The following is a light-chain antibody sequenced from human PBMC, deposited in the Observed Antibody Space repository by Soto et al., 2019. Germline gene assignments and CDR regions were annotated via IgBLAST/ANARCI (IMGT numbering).Light chain of an antibody. V-gene: IGKV3-20*01. CDR2: LGS. Sequence: EIVLTQTPGTLSLSPGDRATLSCRASQSVNNTYLAWYQQKPGQAPRLLIYLGSTRASGIPDRFSGSGSGTDFTLTIRRLEPEDLAVYDGQQYDSSPRTFGQGTKVDFK. CDR3: QQYDSSPRT. J-gene: IGKJ1*01. CDR1: QSVNNTY.